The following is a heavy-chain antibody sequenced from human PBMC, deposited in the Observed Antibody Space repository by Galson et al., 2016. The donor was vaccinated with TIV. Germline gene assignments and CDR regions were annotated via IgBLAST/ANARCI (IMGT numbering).Heavy chain of an antibody. J-gene: IGHJ4*02. CDR3: ARGSQEYQLISENFFDY. CDR2: IYESGTT. D-gene: IGHD2-2*01. V-gene: IGHV4-38-2*02. Sequence: SETLSLTCTVSGYSIKSGSFWGWIRQPPGQGLQWLGSIYESGTTYSHPSLKSRLTMSVDTSKNQFSLRMTSVTAADTAVYYCARGSQEYQLISENFFDYWGQGTLVSVSS. CDR1: GYSIKSGSF.